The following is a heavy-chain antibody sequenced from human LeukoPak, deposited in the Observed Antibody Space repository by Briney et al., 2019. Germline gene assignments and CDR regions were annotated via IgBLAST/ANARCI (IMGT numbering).Heavy chain of an antibody. CDR2: INISGNT. Sequence: SETLPLTCTVSGGSIGSNYWSWVRQPAGKGLEWVGRINISGNTNYNPSLKSRVTMSVDTSKNQFSLRLNFVTAADTAVYYCTREATANSGGYYFDYWGQGTLVTVSS. D-gene: IGHD6-25*01. CDR1: GGSIGSNY. J-gene: IGHJ4*02. CDR3: TREATANSGGYYFDY. V-gene: IGHV4-4*07.